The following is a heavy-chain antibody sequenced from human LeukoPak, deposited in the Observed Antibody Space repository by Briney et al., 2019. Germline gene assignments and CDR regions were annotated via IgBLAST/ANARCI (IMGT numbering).Heavy chain of an antibody. CDR1: GFTFSSYG. V-gene: IGHV3-30*18. CDR3: AKEAYSGYDPEIHFDY. D-gene: IGHD5-12*01. Sequence: GGSLRLSCAASGFTFSSYGMHWVRQAPGKGLEWVAVISYDGSNKYYADSVKGRFTISRDNSKNTLYLQMNSLRAEDTAVYYCAKEAYSGYDPEIHFDYWGQGTLVTVPS. CDR2: ISYDGSNK. J-gene: IGHJ4*02.